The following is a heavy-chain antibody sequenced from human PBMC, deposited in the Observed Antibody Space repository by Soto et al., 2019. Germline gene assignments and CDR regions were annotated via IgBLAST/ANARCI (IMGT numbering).Heavy chain of an antibody. J-gene: IGHJ5*02. CDR3: ARRASHPAGPIWFDP. CDR2: IYPGDSDT. V-gene: IGHV5-51*01. Sequence: GESLKISCKGSGYSFTSYWIGWVRQMPGKGLEWMGIIYPGDSDTRYSPSFQGQVTISADKSISTAYLQRSSLKASDTAMYYCARRASHPAGPIWFDPWGQGTLVTVSS. D-gene: IGHD2-2*01. CDR1: GYSFTSYW.